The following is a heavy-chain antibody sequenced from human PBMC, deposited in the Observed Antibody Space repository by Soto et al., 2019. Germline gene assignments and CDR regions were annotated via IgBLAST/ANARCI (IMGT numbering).Heavy chain of an antibody. J-gene: IGHJ6*03. CDR3: ARHIGDYDFWSGYYKSYYYYMDV. Sequence: PSETLSLTCTVSGGSISSHYWSWIRQPPGKGLEWIGYIYYSGSTNYNPSLKSRVTISVDTSKNQFSLKLSSVTAADTAVYYCARHIGDYDFWSGYYKSYYYYMDVWGKGTTVTVSS. D-gene: IGHD3-3*01. CDR2: IYYSGST. CDR1: GGSISSHY. V-gene: IGHV4-59*08.